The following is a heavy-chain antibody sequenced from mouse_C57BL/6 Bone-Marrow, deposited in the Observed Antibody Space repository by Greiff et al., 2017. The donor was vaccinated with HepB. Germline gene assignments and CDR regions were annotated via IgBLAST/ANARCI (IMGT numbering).Heavy chain of an antibody. CDR1: GFSFNTYA. Sequence: EAGGGLVQPKGSLKLSCAASGFSFNTYAMNWVRQAPGKGLEWVARIRSKSNNYATYYADSVKDRFTISRDDSESMLYLQMNNLKTEDTAMYYCVRQNYSPYYYAMDYWGQGTSVTVSS. D-gene: IGHD2-1*01. V-gene: IGHV10-1*01. CDR2: IRSKSNNYAT. J-gene: IGHJ4*01. CDR3: VRQNYSPYYYAMDY.